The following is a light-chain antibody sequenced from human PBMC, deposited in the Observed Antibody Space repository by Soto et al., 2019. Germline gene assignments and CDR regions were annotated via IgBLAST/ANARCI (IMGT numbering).Light chain of an antibody. CDR3: VLYMGSGIGV. CDR2: NTN. J-gene: IGLJ2*01. CDR1: SGSVSTNYY. V-gene: IGLV8-61*01. Sequence: QTVVTQESSFSVSPGGTVTLTCGLNSGSVSTNYYPSWYQQTPGQAPRTLIYNTNTRSSGVPDRFSGSILGNKAALTITGAQANDESDYYCVLYMGSGIGVFGGGTKVTVL.